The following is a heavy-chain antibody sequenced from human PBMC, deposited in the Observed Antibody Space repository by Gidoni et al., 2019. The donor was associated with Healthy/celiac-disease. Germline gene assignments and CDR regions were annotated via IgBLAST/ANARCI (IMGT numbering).Heavy chain of an antibody. D-gene: IGHD3-22*01. CDR2: IKQYGSEK. Sequence: EVQLVESGGGLVQPGGSLRLSCAASGFTFSSYWMTWVRPAPGKGLEWVANIKQYGSEKYYVDSVKGRFTISRDNAKNSLYLQMNSLRAEDTAVYYCARDYYDSSGYYGPQKNYYYYGMDVWGQGTTVTVSS. V-gene: IGHV3-7*01. CDR3: ARDYYDSSGYYGPQKNYYYYGMDV. CDR1: GFTFSSYW. J-gene: IGHJ6*02.